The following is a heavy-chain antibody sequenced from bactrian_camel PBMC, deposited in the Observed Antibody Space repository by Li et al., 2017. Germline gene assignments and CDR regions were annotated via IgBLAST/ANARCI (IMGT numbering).Heavy chain of an antibody. CDR3: VIRPSGTDLKIDY. CDR1: GYTLSGFC. CDR2: IDTDGST. J-gene: IGHJ4*01. Sequence: HVQLVESGGGPVQAGGSLRLSCAASGYTLSGFCMGWVRQAPGKEREGVAAIDTDGSTSYADSVKGRFSISKDNAKNTVALQMSSLKPEDTAVYYCVIRPSGTDLKIDYWGQGTQVTVS. V-gene: IGHV3S26*01.